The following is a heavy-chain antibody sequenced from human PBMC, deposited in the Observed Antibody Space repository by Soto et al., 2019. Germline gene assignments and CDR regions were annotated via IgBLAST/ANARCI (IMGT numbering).Heavy chain of an antibody. CDR2: IYTSGST. J-gene: IGHJ6*02. V-gene: IGHV4-4*07. Sequence: SETLSLTCTVSGGSISSYYWSWIRQPAGKGLEWIGRIYTSGSTNYNPSLKSRVAMSVDPSKNQFSLKLSSVTAADTAGYYCARERIVQAAMVYNYYGMDVWGQGTTVTVSS. CDR3: ARERIVQAAMVYNYYGMDV. D-gene: IGHD2-2*01. CDR1: GGSISSYY.